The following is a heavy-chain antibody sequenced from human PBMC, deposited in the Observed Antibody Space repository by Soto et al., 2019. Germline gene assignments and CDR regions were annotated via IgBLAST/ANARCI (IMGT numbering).Heavy chain of an antibody. Sequence: EVQLVESGGGLVKPGGSLRLSCAAPGFTFSSYSMNWVRQAPGKGLEWVSSISPSSTYIYYAHSVRGRFTISRDNAKNSLYLQVSSLRAEDTAMYYCARAFYDYSDFDYWGQGTLVTVSS. J-gene: IGHJ4*02. V-gene: IGHV3-21*01. CDR1: GFTFSSYS. CDR3: ARAFYDYSDFDY. D-gene: IGHD5-12*01. CDR2: ISPSSTYI.